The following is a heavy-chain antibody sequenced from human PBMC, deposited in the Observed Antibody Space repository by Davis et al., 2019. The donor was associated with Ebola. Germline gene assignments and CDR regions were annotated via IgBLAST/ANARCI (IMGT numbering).Heavy chain of an antibody. Sequence: GESLKISCAASGFTFSRFSMNWVRQAPGKGLEWVSYISSSSDAKYYAESVKGRFTISRDNAKNSLYLQMNSLRGEDTAVYYCAKDGSSSRYSYYYYGMDVWGQGTTVTVSS. CDR3: AKDGSSSRYSYYYYGMDV. CDR2: ISSSSDAK. V-gene: IGHV3-48*01. D-gene: IGHD6-6*01. J-gene: IGHJ6*02. CDR1: GFTFSRFS.